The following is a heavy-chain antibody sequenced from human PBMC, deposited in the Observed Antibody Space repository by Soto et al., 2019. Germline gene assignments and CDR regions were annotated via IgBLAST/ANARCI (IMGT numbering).Heavy chain of an antibody. J-gene: IGHJ6*03. D-gene: IGHD5-12*01. CDR3: ARGSRLVATTPYYYYYYYMDV. CDR2: INHSGST. V-gene: IGHV4-34*01. Sequence: PSETLSLTCAVYGGSFSGLYWSWIRQPPGKGLEWIGEINHSGSTNYNPSLKSRVTISVDTSKNQFSLKLSSVTAADTAVYYCARGSRLVATTPYYYYYYYMDVWGKGTTVTVSS. CDR1: GGSFSGLY.